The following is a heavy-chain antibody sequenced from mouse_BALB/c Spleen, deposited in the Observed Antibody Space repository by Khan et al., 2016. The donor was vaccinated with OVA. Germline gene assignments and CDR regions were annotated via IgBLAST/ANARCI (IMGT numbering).Heavy chain of an antibody. CDR3: ARGYECFPY. CDR2: VNPNNGDT. J-gene: IGHJ3*01. V-gene: IGHV1-26*01. CDR1: GYSFTAYY. D-gene: IGHD2-12*01. Sequence: VQLKQSGPELEKPGASVKISCKASGYSFTAYYMTWVKQSHGKSPEWIGRVNPNNGDTNYNQNFKGKDLLTVDKSSNTAYMELRNLTSEDSAVFYIARGYECFPYWGQGTLVTVSA.